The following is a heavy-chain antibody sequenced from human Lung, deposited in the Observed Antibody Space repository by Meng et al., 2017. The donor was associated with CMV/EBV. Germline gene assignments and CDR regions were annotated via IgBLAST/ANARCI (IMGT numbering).Heavy chain of an antibody. CDR3: AHRHRLRDFDY. Sequence: QITSKESGPPLVKPTHARTLTCTFSGFSLSTSGVGVGWIRQPPGKALEWLALIYWDDDKRYSPSLKNRLTITKDTSKNQVVLTLTNIDPVDTATYYCAHRHRLRDFDYWGQGTLVTVSS. J-gene: IGHJ4*02. V-gene: IGHV2-5*02. CDR1: GFSLSTSGVG. D-gene: IGHD4-17*01. CDR2: IYWDDDK.